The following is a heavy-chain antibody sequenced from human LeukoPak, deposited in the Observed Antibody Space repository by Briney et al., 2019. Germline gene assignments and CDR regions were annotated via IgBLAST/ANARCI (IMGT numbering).Heavy chain of an antibody. D-gene: IGHD3-9*01. CDR2: IYHSGST. CDR1: GGSISSGGYY. CDR3: ARESADDILTGPSDV. J-gene: IGHJ6*04. V-gene: IGHV4-30-2*01. Sequence: SQTLSLTCTVSGGSISSGGYYWSWIRQPPGKGLEWIGYIYHSGSTYYNPSLKSRVTISVDRSKNQFSLKLSSVTAADTAVYYCARESADDILTGPSDVWGKGTTVTVSS.